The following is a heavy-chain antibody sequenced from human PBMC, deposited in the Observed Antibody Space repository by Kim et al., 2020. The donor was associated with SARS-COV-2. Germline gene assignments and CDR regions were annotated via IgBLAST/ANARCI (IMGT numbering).Heavy chain of an antibody. D-gene: IGHD3-16*01. CDR3: ARDPHPFGGAHFPPQYYFDY. Sequence: GRSLRLSCAASGFTFSSYAMHWVRQAPGKGLEWVAVISYDGSNKYYADSVKGRFTISRDNSKNTLYLQMNSLRAEDTAVYYCARDPHPFGGAHFPPQYYFDYWGQGTLVTVSS. CDR2: ISYDGSNK. J-gene: IGHJ4*02. V-gene: IGHV3-30-3*01. CDR1: GFTFSSYA.